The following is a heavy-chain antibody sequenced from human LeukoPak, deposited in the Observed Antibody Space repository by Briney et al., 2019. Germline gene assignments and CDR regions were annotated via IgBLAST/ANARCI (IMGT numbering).Heavy chain of an antibody. Sequence: PSETLSLTCTVSGGSISSYYWSWIRQPPGKGLECIGYIHYSGSTNYNPSLKSRVTISVDTSKNQFSLKLKSVTAADTAGYYCARGGYYGWGNDFRFDPWGQGTLVTVSS. D-gene: IGHD3-10*01. CDR2: IHYSGST. V-gene: IGHV4-59*01. CDR1: GGSISSYY. J-gene: IGHJ5*02. CDR3: ARGGYYGWGNDFRFDP.